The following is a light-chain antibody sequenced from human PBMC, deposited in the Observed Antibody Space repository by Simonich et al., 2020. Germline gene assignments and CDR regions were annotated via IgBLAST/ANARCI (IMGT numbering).Light chain of an antibody. CDR1: SSDVGGSNY. J-gene: IGLJ1*01. CDR2: DVS. Sequence: QSALTQPASVSGSPGQSITISCTGTSSDVGGSNYVSWYQQHPGKAPQLMIYDVSKRPSGVSNRFSGSKSGNTASLTISGLQAEDEADYYCSSYTSGSTYVFGTGTKVTVL. V-gene: IGLV2-14*01. CDR3: SSYTSGSTYV.